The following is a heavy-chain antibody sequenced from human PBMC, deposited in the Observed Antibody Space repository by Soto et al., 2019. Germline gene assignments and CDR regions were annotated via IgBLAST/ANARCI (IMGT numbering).Heavy chain of an antibody. Sequence: GGSLRLSCAASGFTFSSYWMSWVRQAPGKGLEWVANIKQDGSEKYYVDSVKGRFTISRDNAKNSLYLQMNSLRAEDTAVYYCARGNGGREDAFDIWGQGTTVTVSS. CDR3: ARGNGGREDAFDI. J-gene: IGHJ3*02. CDR2: IKQDGSEK. CDR1: GFTFSSYW. V-gene: IGHV3-7*01. D-gene: IGHD2-15*01.